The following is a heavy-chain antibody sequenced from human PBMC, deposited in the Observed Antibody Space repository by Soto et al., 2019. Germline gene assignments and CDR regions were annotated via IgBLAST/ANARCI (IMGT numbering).Heavy chain of an antibody. J-gene: IGHJ6*02. CDR3: AKDMGRLNGMDV. Sequence: EVQLLESGGGLVQPGGSLRLSCAASGFTFSSYAMSWVRQAPGKGLEWVSAISGSGGSTYYADSVKGRFTISRDNSKNTLYLQMSRLRAGDKAVYYFAKDMGRLNGMDVWGQGTTVTVSS. CDR2: ISGSGGST. D-gene: IGHD2-15*01. CDR1: GFTFSSYA. V-gene: IGHV3-23*01.